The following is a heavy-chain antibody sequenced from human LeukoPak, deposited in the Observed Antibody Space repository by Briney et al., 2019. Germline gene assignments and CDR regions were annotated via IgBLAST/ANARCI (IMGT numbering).Heavy chain of an antibody. J-gene: IGHJ4*02. CDR1: GGSFSGYY. CDR2: INHSGST. Sequence: SETLSLTCAVYGGSFSGYYWSWIRQPPGKGLEWIGEINHSGSTSYNPSLKSRVTISLDTSKNQFSLKLSSVTAADTAVYYCARDSSVRLWFGELGYIGYWGQGTLVTVSS. CDR3: ARDSSVRLWFGELGYIGY. V-gene: IGHV4-34*01. D-gene: IGHD3-10*01.